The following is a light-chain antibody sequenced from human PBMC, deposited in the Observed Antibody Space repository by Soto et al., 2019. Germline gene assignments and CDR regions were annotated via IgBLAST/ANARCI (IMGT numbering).Light chain of an antibody. Sequence: QSALTQPASVSGSPGQSIPISCTGTSSDIGAYNDVAWYQQHPGKAPKLMIYEVSYRPSGVSNRFSGSKSGNKGSLTISVLHAEDEADYYCPSYTSDSTRVFGEGTKLTVL. V-gene: IGLV2-14*01. J-gene: IGLJ2*01. CDR2: EVS. CDR1: SSDIGAYND. CDR3: PSYTSDSTRV.